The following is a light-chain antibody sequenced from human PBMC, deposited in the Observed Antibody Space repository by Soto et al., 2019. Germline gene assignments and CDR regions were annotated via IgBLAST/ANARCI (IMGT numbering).Light chain of an antibody. CDR2: DAS. J-gene: IGKJ1*01. V-gene: IGKV1-5*01. CDR3: QQYSDSSGA. CDR1: QSIGTW. Sequence: DIQVTQSPSTLSASVGDRVTITCGASQSIGTWLARYQQKPGKAPKLLIFDASTLESGVPSRFSGSGSGTDFTLTISSLQPDDFATSYCQQYSDSSGAFGQGTKVDIK.